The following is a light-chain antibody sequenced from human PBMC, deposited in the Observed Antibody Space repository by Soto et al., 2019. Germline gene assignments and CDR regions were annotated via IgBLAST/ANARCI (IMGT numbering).Light chain of an antibody. CDR2: SVS. Sequence: DIQMTQSPSTLSAYVGDRVTITCRASQSVNSWLAWYQQKPGRAPKLLIYSVSNLDSGVPSRFSGSGSGTEFTLTISSLQPADFATYYCQQFSSYSRTFGQGTKVEMK. J-gene: IGKJ1*01. CDR1: QSVNSW. CDR3: QQFSSYSRT. V-gene: IGKV1-5*01.